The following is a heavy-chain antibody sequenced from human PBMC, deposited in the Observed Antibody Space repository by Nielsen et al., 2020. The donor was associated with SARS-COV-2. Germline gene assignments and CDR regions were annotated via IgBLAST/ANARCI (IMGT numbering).Heavy chain of an antibody. V-gene: IGHV3-73*01. J-gene: IGHJ3*02. CDR1: GFTFSDSS. CDR2: IRSKANDYAT. D-gene: IGHD1-26*01. Sequence: GESLKIFCAASGFTFSDSSMNWVRQASGKGLEWLGRIRSKANDYATEYAASVKGRVIISRDDSKNTAYLLMNSLKIDDTAVYYCTRVNPTSGSWFDAFDIWGQGTLVTVSS. CDR3: TRVNPTSGSWFDAFDI.